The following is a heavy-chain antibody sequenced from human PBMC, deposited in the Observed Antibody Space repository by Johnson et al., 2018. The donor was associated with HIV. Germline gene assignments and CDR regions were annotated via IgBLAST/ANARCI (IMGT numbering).Heavy chain of an antibody. Sequence: VQLVESGGGVVTPGGSLRLSCAASRFTFSNYALRWVRQAPGMGLERVAVIAHDGSNKYYGDSVKGRFTISRDNSKNTLYLQMNSLRAEDTAVYYCAKGPWDLPHAFNIWGRGTMVTVSS. CDR3: AKGPWDLPHAFNI. CDR2: IAHDGSNK. D-gene: IGHD1-26*01. CDR1: RFTFSNYA. J-gene: IGHJ3*02. V-gene: IGHV3-30-3*01.